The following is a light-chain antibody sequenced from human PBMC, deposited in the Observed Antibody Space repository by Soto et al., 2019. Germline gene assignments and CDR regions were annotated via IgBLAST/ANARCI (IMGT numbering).Light chain of an antibody. CDR2: EVN. Sequence: QSALTQPASVSGSPGQSFTISCTGTSSDVGGHNYVSWYQQHPGKAPKNMIYEVNNGPSGVSDRFSGSKSGNTASLTISGLQAEDEAYYYCSSFTNSGTVVFGGGTKLTVL. J-gene: IGLJ2*01. CDR3: SSFTNSGTVV. CDR1: SSDVGGHNY. V-gene: IGLV2-14*01.